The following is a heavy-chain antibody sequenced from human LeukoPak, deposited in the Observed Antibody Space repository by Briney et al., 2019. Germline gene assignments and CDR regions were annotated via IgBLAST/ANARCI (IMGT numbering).Heavy chain of an antibody. Sequence: SETLSLTCTVSGGSISSYYWSWIRQPAGKGLQWIGRIHTSGSTNYNPSLGSRVTMSVDTSKNQFSLKLSSVTAADTAVYYCAREGSMTARPFVSIDYWGQGTLVTVSS. CDR1: GGSISSYY. D-gene: IGHD6-6*01. V-gene: IGHV4-4*07. J-gene: IGHJ4*02. CDR3: AREGSMTARPFVSIDY. CDR2: IHTSGST.